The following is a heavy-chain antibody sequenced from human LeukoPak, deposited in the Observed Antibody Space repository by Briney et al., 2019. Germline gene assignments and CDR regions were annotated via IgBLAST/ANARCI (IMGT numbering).Heavy chain of an antibody. CDR3: ARHILGGTGAFDI. D-gene: IGHD1-1*01. CDR2: IYPGGPDT. J-gene: IGHJ3*02. Sequence: GESLKISCKGSGYSFTSYWIGWVRQMPGKGLEWMGIIYPGGPDTRYSPSFQGQVTISADKSISTAYLQWSSLEASDTAIYYCARHILGGTGAFDIWGQGTMVTVSS. CDR1: GYSFTSYW. V-gene: IGHV5-51*01.